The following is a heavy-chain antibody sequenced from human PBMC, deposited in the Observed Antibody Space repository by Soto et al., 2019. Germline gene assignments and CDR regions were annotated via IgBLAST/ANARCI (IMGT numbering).Heavy chain of an antibody. CDR3: AKRRYFDWSQFDY. Sequence: GGSLSLSCAASGFSFSINPMSWVRQAPGKGLEWVSGISGSGGATYYADSVKGRFTISRDNSKNMLYLQMNSLRAEDTAVYYCAKRRYFDWSQFDYWGQGTLVTVSS. CDR2: ISGSGGAT. D-gene: IGHD3-9*01. CDR1: GFSFSINP. J-gene: IGHJ4*02. V-gene: IGHV3-23*01.